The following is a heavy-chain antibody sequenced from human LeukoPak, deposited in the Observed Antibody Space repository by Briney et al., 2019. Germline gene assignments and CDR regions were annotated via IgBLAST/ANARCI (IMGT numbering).Heavy chain of an antibody. J-gene: IGHJ6*02. Sequence: PSETLSLTCTVSGGSISSYYWSWIRQPPGKGLEWIGYIYYSGSTNYNPSLKSRVTISVVTSKNQFSLKLSSVTAADTAVYYCARPLDYGDPGYYGMDVWGQGTTVTVSS. CDR1: GGSISSYY. V-gene: IGHV4-59*08. CDR3: ARPLDYGDPGYYGMDV. CDR2: IYYSGST. D-gene: IGHD4-17*01.